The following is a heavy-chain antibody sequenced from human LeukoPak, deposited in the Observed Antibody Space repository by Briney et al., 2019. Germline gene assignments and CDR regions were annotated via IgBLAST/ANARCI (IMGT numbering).Heavy chain of an antibody. Sequence: SETLSLPCTVSGGSISSSSYYWRWIRQPPGKGLERYGSIYYSGSTYYNPSLKSRVTISVDTSKNQFSLKLSSVTAADTAVYYCARDDWYGGDWFDPWGQGTLVTVSS. CDR2: IYYSGST. J-gene: IGHJ5*02. V-gene: IGHV4-39*07. D-gene: IGHD3-9*01. CDR1: GGSISSSSYY. CDR3: ARDDWYGGDWFDP.